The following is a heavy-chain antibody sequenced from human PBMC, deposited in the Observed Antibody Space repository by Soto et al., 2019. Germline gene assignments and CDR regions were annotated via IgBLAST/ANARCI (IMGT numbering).Heavy chain of an antibody. Sequence: QVHLVQSGAEVKKPGASVKVSCQGSGYAFTTYGITWVRQAPGQGLAWMGWISAHNGNTNYAQKLQGRVTVTRDTSTTTAYRELRILRYDDTAVYYCARGRYGDYWGQGALVTVSS. V-gene: IGHV1-18*01. J-gene: IGHJ4*02. CDR3: ARGRYGDY. CDR2: ISAHNGNT. D-gene: IGHD1-1*01. CDR1: GYAFTTYG.